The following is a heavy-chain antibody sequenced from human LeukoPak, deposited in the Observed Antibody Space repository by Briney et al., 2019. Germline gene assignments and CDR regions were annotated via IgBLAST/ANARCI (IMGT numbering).Heavy chain of an antibody. CDR1: GYXFTGYY. CDR2: INPNSGGT. CDR3: ARGDTGMPYWYFDL. Sequence: ASVKVSCTSSGYXFTGYYMRWVRQAPGQGLEWMGWINPNSGGTNYAQKFQGRVTMTRDTSISTAYMELSRLRSDDTAVYYCARGDTGMPYWYFDLWGRGTLVTVSS. V-gene: IGHV1-2*02. D-gene: IGHD5-18*01. J-gene: IGHJ2*01.